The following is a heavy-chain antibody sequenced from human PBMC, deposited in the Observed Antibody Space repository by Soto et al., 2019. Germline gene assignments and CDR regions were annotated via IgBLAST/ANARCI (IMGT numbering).Heavy chain of an antibody. D-gene: IGHD1-1*01. V-gene: IGHV3-11*06. CDR3: ARSGDNYNRLDY. CDR2: SSNSGTFS. CDR1: GFTFSDYY. Sequence: QVQLVESGGGLVKPGGSLRLSCEGSGFTFSDYYISWIRQAPGKGLEWISYSSNSGTFSRYADSVKGSFSISRDNTKNLLYLPMNSLRAEDTAVYYCARSGDNYNRLDYWGQGTPVTVSS. J-gene: IGHJ4*02.